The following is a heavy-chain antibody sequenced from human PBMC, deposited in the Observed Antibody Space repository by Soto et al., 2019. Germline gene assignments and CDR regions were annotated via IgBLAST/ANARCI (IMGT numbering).Heavy chain of an antibody. Sequence: VKVSCKASGGTFSSYAISWVRQAPGQGLEWMGGIIPIFGTANYAQKFQGRVTITADTSTSTAYMELRSLRSDDTAVYYCARDHYDSSGYYFYYYYYGMDVWGQGTTVTVSS. J-gene: IGHJ6*02. V-gene: IGHV1-69*06. CDR3: ARDHYDSSGYYFYYYYYGMDV. CDR2: IIPIFGTA. D-gene: IGHD3-22*01. CDR1: GGTFSSYA.